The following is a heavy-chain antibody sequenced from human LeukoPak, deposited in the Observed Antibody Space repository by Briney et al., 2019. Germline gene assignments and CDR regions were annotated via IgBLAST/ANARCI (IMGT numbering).Heavy chain of an antibody. CDR3: AKDHMDIVATSPGFDI. V-gene: IGHV3-74*01. J-gene: IGHJ3*02. D-gene: IGHD5-12*01. Sequence: GGSLRLSCVASGFTFSSYWMHWVRQDPRKGLVWVSRINGDGRNINYADSVRGRFTISRDNAKNTLYLQMNSLRAEDTAVYYCAKDHMDIVATSPGFDIWGQGTMVTVSS. CDR2: INGDGRNI. CDR1: GFTFSSYW.